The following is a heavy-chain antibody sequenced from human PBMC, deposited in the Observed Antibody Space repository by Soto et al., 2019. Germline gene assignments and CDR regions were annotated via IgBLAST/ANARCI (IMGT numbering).Heavy chain of an antibody. Sequence: GGSLRLSCAVSGFTFGDYYMSWFRQAPGKGLEWVSYISSSGNIIYHADSVKGRFTISRDNAKDSLYLLMNSLTVDDTALNFCARYSHPRSAFDYWGQGTLVTVSS. J-gene: IGHJ4*02. CDR1: GFTFGDYY. D-gene: IGHD2-15*01. V-gene: IGHV3-11*01. CDR3: ARYSHPRSAFDY. CDR2: ISSSGNII.